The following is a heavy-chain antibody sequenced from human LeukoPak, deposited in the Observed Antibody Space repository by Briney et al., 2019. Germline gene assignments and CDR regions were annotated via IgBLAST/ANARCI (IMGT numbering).Heavy chain of an antibody. D-gene: IGHD3-3*01. J-gene: IGHJ2*01. CDR3: ARVFYDFWSGPPFGYFDL. CDR2: IKQDGSEK. Sequence: GGSLRLSCAASGFTFSSYWMSWVRQAPGKGLEWVANIKQDGSEKYYVDSVKGRFTISRDNAKNSLYLQMNSLRAEDTAVYYCARVFYDFWSGPPFGYFDLWGRGTLVTVSS. V-gene: IGHV3-7*01. CDR1: GFTFSSYW.